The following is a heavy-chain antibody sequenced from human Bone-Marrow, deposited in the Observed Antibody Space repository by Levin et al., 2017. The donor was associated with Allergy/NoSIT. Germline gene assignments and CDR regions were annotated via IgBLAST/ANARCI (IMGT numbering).Heavy chain of an antibody. J-gene: IGHJ4*02. D-gene: IGHD2-8*01. V-gene: IGHV3-53*01. CDR3: ATAAGVLFTVFQFDF. CDR1: GFTVSSDH. Sequence: LSLTCEASGFTVSSDHMSWVRQAPGKGLEWVSVIYPGGSTYYAESVKGRFTISRDNSKNTLYLQMNSLRTEDTAVYYCATAAGVLFTVFQFDFWGQGALVTVSS. CDR2: IYPGGST.